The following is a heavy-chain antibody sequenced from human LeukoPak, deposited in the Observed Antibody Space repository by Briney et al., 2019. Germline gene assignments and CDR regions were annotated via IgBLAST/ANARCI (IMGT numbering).Heavy chain of an antibody. CDR3: ATDLG. CDR1: GFTFTSYW. J-gene: IGHJ4*02. D-gene: IGHD4-17*01. Sequence: GGSLRLSCAASGFTFTSYWMHWVRQPPGKGLVWVSRVEHDGSGTDYADSVRGGFTLSRDNARNMGYLQMNSLRAEDTVVYYCATDLGWGQGTLVTVSS. V-gene: IGHV3-74*01. CDR2: VEHDGSGT.